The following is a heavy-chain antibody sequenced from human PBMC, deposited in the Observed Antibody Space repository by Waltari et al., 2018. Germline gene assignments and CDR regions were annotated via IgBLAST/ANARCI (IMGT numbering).Heavy chain of an antibody. V-gene: IGHV1-69-2*01. Sequence: EVQLVQSGAEVKKPGATVKISCKASGYNFTDYYMHWVHQAPGKGLEWMGRVDPEDGETIYAEKFQGRVTITADTSTDTAYMELSSLRSEDTAVYYCATTMIVVVSYAFDIWGQGTMVTVSS. D-gene: IGHD3-22*01. J-gene: IGHJ3*02. CDR1: GYNFTDYY. CDR3: ATTMIVVVSYAFDI. CDR2: VDPEDGET.